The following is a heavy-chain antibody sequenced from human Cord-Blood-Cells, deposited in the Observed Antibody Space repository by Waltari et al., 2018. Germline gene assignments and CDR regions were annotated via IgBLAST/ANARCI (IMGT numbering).Heavy chain of an antibody. Sequence: QVQLQQWGAGLLKPSETLSLTCAVYGGSFSGYYWSWIRQPPVKGLEWIGEINHSGSTNYNPSLKSRVTISVDTSKTQFSLKLSSVTAADTAVYYCARDWGSRAFDIWGQGTMVTVSS. J-gene: IGHJ3*02. CDR1: GGSFSGYY. D-gene: IGHD7-27*01. CDR2: INHSGST. CDR3: ARDWGSRAFDI. V-gene: IGHV4-34*01.